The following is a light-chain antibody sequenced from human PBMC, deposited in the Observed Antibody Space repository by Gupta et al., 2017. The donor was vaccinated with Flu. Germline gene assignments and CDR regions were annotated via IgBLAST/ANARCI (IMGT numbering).Light chain of an antibody. Sequence: SATLSCRASQSINLNDLAWFQHKSGQAPRLLIYAASSRATGNPDRFSGSASGIDFTLTISRLEPEEFAVYYCQQYGSTRGYSFGQGTHLELK. CDR3: QQYGSTRGYS. J-gene: IGKJ2*03. V-gene: IGKV3-20*01. CDR2: AAS. CDR1: QSINLND.